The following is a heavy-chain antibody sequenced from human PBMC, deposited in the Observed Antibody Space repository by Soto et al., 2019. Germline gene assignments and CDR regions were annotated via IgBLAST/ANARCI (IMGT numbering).Heavy chain of an antibody. J-gene: IGHJ6*02. CDR1: VASFLLVAK. CDR3: ARDGHGMDV. Sequence: QVQLQESGPGLVGPRRPLPLRAPVPVASFLLVAKNGAWSGRPPGKGLEWIGNIFFTGITHYNPSLNNRVTMSVDTSKNQFSLTVTSVTAADTAVYYCARDGHGMDVWGQGTTVTVSS. CDR2: IFFTGIT. V-gene: IGHV4-61*01.